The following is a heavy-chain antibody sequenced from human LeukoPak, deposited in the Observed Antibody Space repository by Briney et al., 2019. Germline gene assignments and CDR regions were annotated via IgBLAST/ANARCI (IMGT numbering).Heavy chain of an antibody. Sequence: GGSLRLSCAASGFTFDDYTMHWVRQAPGKGLEWVSLISWDGGSTYYADSVKGRFTISRDNSKNSLYPQMNSLRTEDTALYYCAKDLGLMYNWNYVYDYWGQGTLVTISS. CDR3: AKDLGLMYNWNYVYDY. CDR2: ISWDGGST. J-gene: IGHJ4*02. D-gene: IGHD1-7*01. CDR1: GFTFDDYT. V-gene: IGHV3-43*01.